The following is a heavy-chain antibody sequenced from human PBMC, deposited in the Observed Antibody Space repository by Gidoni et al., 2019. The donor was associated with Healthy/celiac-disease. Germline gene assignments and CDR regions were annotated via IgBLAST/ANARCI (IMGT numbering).Heavy chain of an antibody. D-gene: IGHD3-16*02. CDR2: ISAYKGKT. J-gene: IGHJ3*02. CDR3: ASHYYDYVWGSYRATYAFDI. CDR1: VYTFTSSA. V-gene: IGHV1-18*01. Sequence: VQLVQSGAEVKKPGASVKVSCKASVYTFTSSAISWVRQAPGQGLEWMGWISAYKGKTNYAQKLQGRVTMTTDTSTRTVYMELRSLRSDDTAVYYCASHYYDYVWGSYRATYAFDIWGQGTMVTVSS.